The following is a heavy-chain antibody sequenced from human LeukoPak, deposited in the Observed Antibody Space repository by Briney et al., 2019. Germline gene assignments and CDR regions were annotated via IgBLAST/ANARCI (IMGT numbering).Heavy chain of an antibody. CDR1: GYSFTSHW. J-gene: IGHJ3*02. CDR2: IYPGDSET. CDR3: ARRYYYDSSGYYLAHDAFDI. D-gene: IGHD3-22*01. Sequence: GESLKISCKASGYSFTSHWSGWVRQMPGKGREWMGIIYPGDSETRYSPSFQGQVTISADKSISTAYLQWSSLKASDTAMYYCARRYYYDSSGYYLAHDAFDIWGQGTMVTVSS. V-gene: IGHV5-51*01.